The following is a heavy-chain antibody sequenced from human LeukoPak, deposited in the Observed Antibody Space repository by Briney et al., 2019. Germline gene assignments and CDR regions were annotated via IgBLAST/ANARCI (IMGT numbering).Heavy chain of an antibody. CDR1: RYTFTSYD. V-gene: IGHV1-8*03. CDR3: ARGRAWFDP. Sequence: ASVKVSCMASRYTFTSYDINWVRQATGQGLEWMGWMNPNSGNTGYAQKFQGRVTITRNTSISTAYMELSSLRSEDTAVYYCARGRAWFDPWGQGTLVTVSS. CDR2: MNPNSGNT. J-gene: IGHJ5*02.